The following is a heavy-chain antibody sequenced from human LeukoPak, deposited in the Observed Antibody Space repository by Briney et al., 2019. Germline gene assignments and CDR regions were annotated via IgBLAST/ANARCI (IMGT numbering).Heavy chain of an antibody. CDR3: XRGDDHDYGDLYFDY. D-gene: IGHD4-17*01. V-gene: IGHV4-59*01. CDR2: IYYSGST. CDR1: GGSISSYY. Sequence: SETLXXTCTVSGGSISSYYWSWIRQPPGKGLEWIGYIYYSGSTIYNPSLKSRVIISVDTSKKQFSLKLKSVTAADTAVYYCXRGDDHDYGDLYFDYWGQGTLVTVSS. J-gene: IGHJ4*02.